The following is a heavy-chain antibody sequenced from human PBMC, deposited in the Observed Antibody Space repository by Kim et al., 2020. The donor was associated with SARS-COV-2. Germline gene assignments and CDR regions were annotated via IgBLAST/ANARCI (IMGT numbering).Heavy chain of an antibody. CDR1: GGSIDTTRYY. CDR3: AKDLWGTGGSYFDY. V-gene: IGHV4-39*07. Sequence: SETLSLTCTVSGGSIDTTRYYWGWIRQPPGKGLEYIGSIYYSGSTYYNPSLKSRITISVDTYNNRFSLKLNSVTAADTAVYFCAKDLWGTGGSYFDYWG. J-gene: IGHJ4*01. CDR2: IYYSGST. D-gene: IGHD3-16*01.